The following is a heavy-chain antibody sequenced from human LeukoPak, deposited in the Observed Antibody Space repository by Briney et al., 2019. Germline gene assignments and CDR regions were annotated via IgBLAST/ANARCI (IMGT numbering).Heavy chain of an antibody. CDR3: ARRMYTAMASYYFGY. CDR1: GYTFTSYY. D-gene: IGHD5-18*01. V-gene: IGHV1-46*01. Sequence: ASVKVSCKASGYTFTSYYMHWVRQAPGQGLEWMGIINPSGGSTSYAQKFQGRVTMTRDTSTSTVYMELSSLRSEDTAVYYCARRMYTAMASYYFGYWGQGTLVTVSS. CDR2: INPSGGST. J-gene: IGHJ4*02.